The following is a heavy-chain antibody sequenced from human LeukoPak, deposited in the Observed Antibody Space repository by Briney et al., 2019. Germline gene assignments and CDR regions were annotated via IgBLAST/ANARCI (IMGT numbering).Heavy chain of an antibody. J-gene: IGHJ1*01. D-gene: IGHD2-15*01. Sequence: PGGSLRLSCAASGFTFRNYAMTWVRQAPGKGLEWVSRTSGSGDITFYADSVKGRFTISRTNSENRLYLQMNSLRAEDTAVYYRANYRSGGGGYYSGLEHWGQGTLVAVSS. CDR2: TSGSGDIT. CDR3: ANYRSGGGGYYSGLEH. CDR1: GFTFRNYA. V-gene: IGHV3-23*01.